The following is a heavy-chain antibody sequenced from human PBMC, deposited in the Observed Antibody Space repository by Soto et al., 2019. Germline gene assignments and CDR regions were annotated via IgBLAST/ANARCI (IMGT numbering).Heavy chain of an antibody. CDR1: GGSFSTYY. D-gene: IGHD1-26*01. V-gene: IGHV4-34*01. CDR2: INHSGSN. J-gene: IGHJ3*02. CDR3: ARGGSYDWQGALDI. Sequence: QLQQWGAGLLKPSETLSLTCVVSGGSFSTYYYNWIRQSPGKGLEWIGEINHSGSNNYSPALKSRVTMSLDTSKNQFDLKLTSVTAADTAVYDCARGGSYDWQGALDIWGQGTMVTVSS.